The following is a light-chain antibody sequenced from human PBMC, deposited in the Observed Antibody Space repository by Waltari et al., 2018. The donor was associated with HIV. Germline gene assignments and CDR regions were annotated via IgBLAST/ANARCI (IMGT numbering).Light chain of an antibody. J-gene: IGLJ3*02. CDR3: AAYDDNLPGWM. CDR1: SPNIGSNS. Sequence: QSVLTQPPSASGTPGQRVTLSRSASSPNIGSNSVFWYQQFPGTAPKVLIYRNDQRPSGVPDRFSASRSGTSASLVISGLRSEDEADYYCAAYDDNLPGWMFGGGTKLTAL. CDR2: RND. V-gene: IGLV1-47*01.